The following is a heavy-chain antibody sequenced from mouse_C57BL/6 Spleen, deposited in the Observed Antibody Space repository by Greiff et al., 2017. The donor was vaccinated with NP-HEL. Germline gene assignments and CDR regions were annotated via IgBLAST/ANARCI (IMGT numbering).Heavy chain of an antibody. Sequence: EVQLQQSGPELVKPGASVKITCKASGYTFTDYNMDWVKQSHGKSLEWIGDINPNNGGTIYNQKFKGKATLTVDKSSSTAYMELRSLTSEDTAVYYCAIYDGYSHAMDYWGQGTSVTVSS. J-gene: IGHJ4*01. CDR1: GYTFTDYN. CDR3: AIYDGYSHAMDY. D-gene: IGHD2-3*01. V-gene: IGHV1-18*01. CDR2: INPNNGGT.